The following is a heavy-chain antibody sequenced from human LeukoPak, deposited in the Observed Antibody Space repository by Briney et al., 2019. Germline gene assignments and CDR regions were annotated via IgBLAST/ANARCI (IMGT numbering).Heavy chain of an antibody. V-gene: IGHV3-23*01. D-gene: IGHD2-8*02. J-gene: IGHJ4*02. CDR1: GITLSNYG. CDR3: AKRGVVIRVVLVGFHKEAYYFDS. CDR2: ISDSGGRT. Sequence: GGSLRLSCAVSGITLSNYGMSWVRQGPGKGLEWVAGISDSGGRTNYADSVKGRFTISRDNPKNTLYLQMNSLRAEDTAVYFCAKRGVVIRVVLVGFHKEAYYFDSWGQGALVTVSS.